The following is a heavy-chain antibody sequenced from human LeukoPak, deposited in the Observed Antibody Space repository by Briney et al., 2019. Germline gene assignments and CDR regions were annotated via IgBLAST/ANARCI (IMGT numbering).Heavy chain of an antibody. Sequence: GGSLRLSCTVSGFTVSSNSMSWVRQAPGKGLEWVSFIYSDNTHYSDSVKGRFTISRDNSKNTLYLQMNSLRAEDTAVYYCAREWRKTGAFDYWGQGTLVTVSS. D-gene: IGHD7-27*01. V-gene: IGHV3-53*01. J-gene: IGHJ4*02. CDR3: AREWRKTGAFDY. CDR1: GFTVSSNS. CDR2: IYSDNT.